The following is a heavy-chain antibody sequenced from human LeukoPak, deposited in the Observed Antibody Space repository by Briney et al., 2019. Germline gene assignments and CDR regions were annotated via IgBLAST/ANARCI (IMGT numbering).Heavy chain of an antibody. J-gene: IGHJ3*02. D-gene: IGHD5-24*01. CDR2: INPSGGST. Sequence: ASVKVSCKASGYTSTSYYMHWVRQAPGQGLEWMGIINPSGGSTSYAQKFQGRVTMTRDTSTSTVYMELSSLRSEDTAVYYCARDLKRWLQSDAFDIWGQGTMVTVSS. V-gene: IGHV1-46*03. CDR3: ARDLKRWLQSDAFDI. CDR1: GYTSTSYY.